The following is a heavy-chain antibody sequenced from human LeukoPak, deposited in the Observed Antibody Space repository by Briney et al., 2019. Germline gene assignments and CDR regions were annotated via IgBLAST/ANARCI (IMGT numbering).Heavy chain of an antibody. CDR3: ARVDCSGGSCCLDY. Sequence: SQTLSLTCTVSGGSISRGPYYWSWIRQHPGKALEWIGYIYYSGSTYYNPSLKSRVTISVDRSKNQFSLKLSSVTAADTAVYYCARVDCSGGSCCLDYWGQGTLVTVSS. D-gene: IGHD2-15*01. J-gene: IGHJ4*02. CDR2: IYYSGST. CDR1: GGSISRGPYY. V-gene: IGHV4-31*03.